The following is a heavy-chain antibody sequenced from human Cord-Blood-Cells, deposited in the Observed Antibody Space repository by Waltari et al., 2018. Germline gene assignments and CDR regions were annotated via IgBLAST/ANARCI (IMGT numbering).Heavy chain of an antibody. CDR2: ISSSSSYI. J-gene: IGHJ4*02. Sequence: EVQLVESGGGLVKPGGSLRLFCAASGFTFSSYSMNWVRQAPGKGLEWVSSISSSSSYIYYADSVKGRFTISRDNAKNSLYLQMNSLRAEDTAVYYCARDPLGSSSPYWGQGTLVTVSS. V-gene: IGHV3-21*01. CDR1: GFTFSSYS. D-gene: IGHD6-6*01. CDR3: ARDPLGSSSPY.